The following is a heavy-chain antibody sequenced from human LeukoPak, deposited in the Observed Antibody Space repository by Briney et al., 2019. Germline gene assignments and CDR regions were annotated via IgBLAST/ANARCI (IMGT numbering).Heavy chain of an antibody. CDR1: GYTFTSYG. V-gene: IGHV1-18*01. Sequence: ASVKVSCKASGYTFTSYGISWVRQAPGQGLEWMGWVSAYNGDTNYAQKLQGRVTMTTDTSTTTAYMELRSLRSDDTAVYYCARDGRHRYYYDSSGFYGSWFDPWGQGTLVTVSS. CDR2: VSAYNGDT. D-gene: IGHD3-22*01. J-gene: IGHJ5*02. CDR3: ARDGRHRYYYDSSGFYGSWFDP.